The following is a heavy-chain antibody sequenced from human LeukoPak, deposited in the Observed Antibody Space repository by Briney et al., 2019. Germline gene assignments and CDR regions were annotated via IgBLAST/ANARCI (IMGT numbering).Heavy chain of an antibody. Sequence: PGGSLRLSCAASGFTFSDYYMSWIRQAPGKGLEWVSYISSSSSYTNYADSVKGRFTISRDNAKNSLYLQMNSLRAEDTAVYYCARVLYSYGIYYFDYWGQGTLVTVSS. D-gene: IGHD5-18*01. CDR1: GFTFSDYY. V-gene: IGHV3-11*06. J-gene: IGHJ4*02. CDR3: ARVLYSYGIYYFDY. CDR2: ISSSSSYT.